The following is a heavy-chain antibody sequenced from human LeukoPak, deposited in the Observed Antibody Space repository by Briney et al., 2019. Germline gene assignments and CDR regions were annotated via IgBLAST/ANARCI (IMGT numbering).Heavy chain of an antibody. V-gene: IGHV3-23*01. CDR1: GFTFSRYA. J-gene: IGHJ4*02. D-gene: IGHD2-15*01. Sequence: GGTLRLSCAASGFTFSRYAMSWVRQAPGKGLEWVSTISAGGDNTYYADSVKGRFTISRDNSKNTLYVQMNSLRAEDTAVYFCAKLVVVASTPFDFWGQGTLVTVSS. CDR3: AKLVVVASTPFDF. CDR2: ISAGGDNT.